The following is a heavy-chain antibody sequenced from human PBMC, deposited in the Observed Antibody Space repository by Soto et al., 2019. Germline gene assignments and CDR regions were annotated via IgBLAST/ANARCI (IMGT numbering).Heavy chain of an antibody. D-gene: IGHD3-3*02. Sequence: QVQLVQSGAEVKKPXSSVKVSCKTSGGTFRTSAISWVRQAPGQGLEWMGGIMPVFSTPDYAQKFQGRVTITADESTGTAYMELSSLRSEDTAVYYCARDKDRQQLGGNYYYIMDVWGQGTTVTVSS. CDR1: GGTFRTSA. CDR3: ARDKDRQQLGGNYYYIMDV. CDR2: IMPVFSTP. V-gene: IGHV1-69*12. J-gene: IGHJ6*01.